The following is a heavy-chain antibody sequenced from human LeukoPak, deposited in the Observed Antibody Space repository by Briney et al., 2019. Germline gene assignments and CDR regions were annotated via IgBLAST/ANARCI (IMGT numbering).Heavy chain of an antibody. V-gene: IGHV3-48*01. Sequence: GGSLRLSCAASGFTFSSYSMNWVRQAPGKGLEWVSYISSSSSTIYYADSVKGRFTISRDNSKNTLYLQMNSLRAEDTAVYYCAKGYSFGCCNYYYMDAWGKGTTVTVSS. CDR2: ISSSSSTI. CDR1: GFTFSSYS. J-gene: IGHJ6*03. D-gene: IGHD5-18*01. CDR3: AKGYSFGCCNYYYMDA.